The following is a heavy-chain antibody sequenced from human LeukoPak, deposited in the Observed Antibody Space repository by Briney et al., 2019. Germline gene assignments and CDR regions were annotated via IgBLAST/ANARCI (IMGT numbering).Heavy chain of an antibody. CDR3: ARDLGPSWLLYYFDY. V-gene: IGHV1-18*01. CDR2: ISAYNGNT. J-gene: IGHJ4*02. Sequence: ASVTVSCKASGYTFTSYGISWVRQAPGQGLEWMGWISAYNGNTNYAQKLQGRVTMTTDTSTSTAYMELRSLRSDDTAVYYCARDLGPSWLLYYFDYWGQGTLVTVSS. D-gene: IGHD3-3*01. CDR1: GYTFTSYG.